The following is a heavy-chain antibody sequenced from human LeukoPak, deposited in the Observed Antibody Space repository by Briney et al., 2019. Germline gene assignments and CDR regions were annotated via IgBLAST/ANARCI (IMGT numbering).Heavy chain of an antibody. D-gene: IGHD2-2*01. CDR3: ARGYCSSTSCKPSYFDY. CDR2: ISSSSSYI. CDR1: EFSCRSYS. J-gene: IGHJ4*02. V-gene: IGHV3-21*01. Sequence: PGRSLRLSCISSEFSCRSYSIKWRRQAPRKELKWVSSISSSSSYIYYADSLKGRFTIYRDNAKNSLYLQMYSLRAEDTAVYYCARGYCSSTSCKPSYFDYWGQGTLVTVSS.